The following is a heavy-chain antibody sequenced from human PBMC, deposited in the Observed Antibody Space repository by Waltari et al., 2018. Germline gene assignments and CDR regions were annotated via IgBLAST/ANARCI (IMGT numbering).Heavy chain of an antibody. V-gene: IGHV3-53*01. J-gene: IGHJ4*02. CDR1: GFNGRTNL. CDR3: AKQSPSYTRGWYPLES. CDR2: IYSGGNT. Sequence: EVQLVESGGNLIQPGGSLRLYCAAAGFNGRTNLRSWVRPAPGKGLGWVSIIYSGGNTYYAGSVKGRFTISRDNYKNMVYLEMNSLRAEDTAVYYCAKQSPSYTRGWYPLESWGPGTLVTVSP. D-gene: IGHD6-19*01.